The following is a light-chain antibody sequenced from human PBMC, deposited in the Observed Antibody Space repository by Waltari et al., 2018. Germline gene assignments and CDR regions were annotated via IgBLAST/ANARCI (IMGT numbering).Light chain of an antibody. CDR3: GAWDDSLNAWV. J-gene: IGLJ3*02. V-gene: IGLV1-36*01. CDR1: SSNIGNNA. Sequence: QSVLTQPPSVSEAPRQRVTISCSGSSSNIGNNAVTWYQQLPGKAPKFLIYYDDLLPAGGSDRFAGSKSGTSASLAISGLQAEDEAYYYCGAWDDSLNAWVFGGGTKLTVL. CDR2: YDD.